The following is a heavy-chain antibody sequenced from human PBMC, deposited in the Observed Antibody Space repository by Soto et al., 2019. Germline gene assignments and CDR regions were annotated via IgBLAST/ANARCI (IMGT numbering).Heavy chain of an antibody. CDR1: GGSISSYY. CDR2: IYYSGST. V-gene: IGHV4-59*08. CDR3: ASTLGDILTGDYPPLFDF. Sequence: QVQLQESGPGLVKPSETLSLTCTVSGGSISSYYWSWIRQPPGKGLEWIGYIYYSGSTNYNPSLKNRVTISVATSKNQFSLKLSSVTAADTAVYDCASTLGDILTGDYPPLFDFWGQGNLVTVSS. J-gene: IGHJ4*02. D-gene: IGHD3-9*01.